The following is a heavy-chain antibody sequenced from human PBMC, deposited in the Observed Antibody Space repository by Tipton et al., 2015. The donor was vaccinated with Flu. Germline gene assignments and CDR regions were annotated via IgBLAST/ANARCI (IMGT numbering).Heavy chain of an antibody. CDR1: GYTFTSYG. CDR2: ISAYNGNT. V-gene: IGHV1-18*01. J-gene: IGHJ5*02. Sequence: QLVQSGAEEKKPGASVKVSCKASGYTFTSYGISWVRQAPGQGLEWMGWISAYNGNTNYAQKLQGRVTMTPDTSTSPAYMELRSLVFDDSAENYGVTCLSGGFWRDEFVPADLRLPTLKDQNRFVPGCQGAPVPVTS. D-gene: IGHD3-16*01. CDR3: VTCLSGGFWRDEFVPADLRLPTLKDQNRFVP.